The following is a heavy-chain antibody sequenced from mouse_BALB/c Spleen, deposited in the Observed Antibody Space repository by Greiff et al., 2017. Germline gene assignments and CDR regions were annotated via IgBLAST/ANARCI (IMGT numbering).Heavy chain of an antibody. Sequence: EVQLQQSGPELVKPGASVKISCKASGYTFTDYNMHWVKQSHGKSLEWIGYIYPYNGGTGYNQKFKSKATLTVDNSSSTAYMELRSLTSEDSAVYYCARSDWDGYFDVWGAGTTVTVSS. CDR2: IYPYNGGT. J-gene: IGHJ1*01. D-gene: IGHD4-1*01. V-gene: IGHV1S29*02. CDR3: ARSDWDGYFDV. CDR1: GYTFTDYN.